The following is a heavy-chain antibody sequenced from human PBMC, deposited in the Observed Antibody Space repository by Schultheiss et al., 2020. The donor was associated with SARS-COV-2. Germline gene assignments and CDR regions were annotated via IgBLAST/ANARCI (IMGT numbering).Heavy chain of an antibody. CDR2: IYYSGST. CDR3: ARRPWYYYGMDV. Sequence: SETLSLTCTVSGGSISSGGYYWSWIRQHPGKGLEWIGYIYYSGSTYYNPSLKSRVTISVDTSKNQFSLKLSSVTAADTAVYYCARRPWYYYGMDVWGQGTTVTVSS. J-gene: IGHJ6*02. CDR1: GGSISSGGYY. V-gene: IGHV4-31*03.